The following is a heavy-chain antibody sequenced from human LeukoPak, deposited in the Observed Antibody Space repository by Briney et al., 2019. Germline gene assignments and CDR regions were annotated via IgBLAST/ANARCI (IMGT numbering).Heavy chain of an antibody. D-gene: IGHD5-24*01. CDR3: ARDGDGYNYPVDY. V-gene: IGHV1-18*01. CDR1: GYTFTSFG. Sequence: ASVKVSCKASGYTFTSFGISWVRQAPGQRLEWMGLISAYNGNTNYAQKLQGRVTMTTDTSTSTAYMELRSLRSDDTAVYYCARDGDGYNYPVDYWGQGTLVSVSS. CDR2: ISAYNGNT. J-gene: IGHJ4*02.